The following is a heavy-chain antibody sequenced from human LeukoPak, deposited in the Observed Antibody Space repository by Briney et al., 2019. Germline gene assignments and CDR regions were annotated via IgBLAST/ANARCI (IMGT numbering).Heavy chain of an antibody. V-gene: IGHV4-4*02. CDR2: IYHSGST. J-gene: IGHJ4*02. D-gene: IGHD2-2*01. Sequence: SSGTLSLTCTVSGGSISNGNWWNWVRPPPGKGLEWIGEIYHSGSTNYNPSLKSRVTISVDKSKNHFSLNLTSVTAADTAVYYCASGKVAAASYSFDYWGQGTLVTVSS. CDR1: GGSISNGNW. CDR3: ASGKVAAASYSFDY.